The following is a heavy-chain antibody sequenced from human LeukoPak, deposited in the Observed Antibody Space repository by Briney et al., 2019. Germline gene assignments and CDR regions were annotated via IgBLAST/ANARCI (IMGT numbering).Heavy chain of an antibody. Sequence: ASVKVSCKASGYTFTSYGISWVRQAPGQGLEWMGWISAYNGNTNYAQKLQGRVTMTTDTSTSTAYMELRSLRSDDTAVYYCARYFYDSRLLGYYYYYMDVWGKGTTVTISS. CDR2: ISAYNGNT. CDR1: GYTFTSYG. D-gene: IGHD3-22*01. V-gene: IGHV1-18*01. J-gene: IGHJ6*03. CDR3: ARYFYDSRLLGYYYYYMDV.